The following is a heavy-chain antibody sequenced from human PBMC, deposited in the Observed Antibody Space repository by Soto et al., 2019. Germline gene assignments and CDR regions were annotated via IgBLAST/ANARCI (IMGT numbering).Heavy chain of an antibody. J-gene: IGHJ6*02. D-gene: IGHD2-15*01. V-gene: IGHV6-1*01. CDR2: TYYRSKWYN. CDR3: AGERWLTSGYYYGLDV. CDR1: GDSVSSNSAA. Sequence: PSQTLSLTCAISGDSVSSNSAAWNWIRQSPSRGLEWLGRTYYRSKWYNDYAVSAKSRVTINPDTSKNQFSLQLNSVTPEDTAVYYCAGERWLTSGYYYGLDVWGQGTTVTVSS.